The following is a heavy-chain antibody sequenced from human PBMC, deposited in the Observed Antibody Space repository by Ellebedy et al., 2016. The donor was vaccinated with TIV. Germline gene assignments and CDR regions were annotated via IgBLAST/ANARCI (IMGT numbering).Heavy chain of an antibody. CDR1: GFTLSGHY. Sequence: GESLKIPCVAPGFTLSGHYMHWVRQVPGTGLVWVARINTDGSSSNYADSVEGRFTISRDNAKKTLYLGMSGLRVEETAVYYCARESVRYLDWDSWGQGTLVTV. V-gene: IGHV3-74*01. CDR2: INTDGSSS. CDR3: ARESVRYLDWDS. J-gene: IGHJ4*02. D-gene: IGHD3-9*01.